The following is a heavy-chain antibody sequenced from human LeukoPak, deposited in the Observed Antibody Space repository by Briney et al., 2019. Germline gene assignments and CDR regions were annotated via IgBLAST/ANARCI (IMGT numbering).Heavy chain of an antibody. CDR2: ISDSGGNT. CDR3: ARHRSSWLIDY. CDR1: GFTFNTYA. D-gene: IGHD6-6*01. V-gene: IGHV3-23*01. J-gene: IGHJ4*02. Sequence: GGSLRLSCAASGFTFNTYAMSWVRQAPWERLQWVSGISDSGGNTYYAGSVRGRFTISRDNSKNTLYLQMNSLRAEDTAVYYCARHRSSWLIDYWGQGTLVTVSS.